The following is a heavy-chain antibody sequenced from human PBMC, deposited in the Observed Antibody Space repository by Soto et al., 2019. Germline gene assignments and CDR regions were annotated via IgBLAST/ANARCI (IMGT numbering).Heavy chain of an antibody. CDR2: ISAYNGNT. J-gene: IGHJ4*02. D-gene: IGHD3-10*01. CDR3: ARDLDGSGSYYTDY. V-gene: IGHV1-18*01. Sequence: QVQLVQSGAEVKKPGASVKVSCKASGYMFVTYGINWVRQAPGQGLEWMGWISAYNGNTTYAQNLQGRVTMTTDASTSTAYMEMRSLRSDDTAVYYCARDLDGSGSYYTDYWSPGTLVTVSS. CDR1: GYMFVTYG.